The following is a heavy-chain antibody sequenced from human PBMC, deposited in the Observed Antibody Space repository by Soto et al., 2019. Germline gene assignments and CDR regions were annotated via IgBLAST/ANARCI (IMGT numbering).Heavy chain of an antibody. V-gene: IGHV4-4*02. CDR3: ARDDYYYDSSGFDY. CDR1: GGSISSSNW. Sequence: QVQLQESGPGLVKPSGTLSLTCAVSGGSISSSNWWSWVRQPPGKGLEWIGEIYHRGSTNYNPSLKSRVTISVDKSESEFSLRLCSVTAADTGVYYCARDDYYYDSSGFDYWGQGTLVTFSS. CDR2: IYHRGST. J-gene: IGHJ4*02. D-gene: IGHD3-22*01.